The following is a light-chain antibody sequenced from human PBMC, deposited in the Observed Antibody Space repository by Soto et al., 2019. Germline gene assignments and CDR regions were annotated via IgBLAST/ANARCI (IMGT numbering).Light chain of an antibody. J-gene: IGKJ1*01. CDR1: QTVSTN. CDR2: GSY. CDR3: QQGFSLPWT. V-gene: IGKV1-39*01. Sequence: DIQMTQSPSSLSASVGDRVTITCRASQTVSTNLNWYQRKPGKAPSLLIYGSYNLQCGVPSRFSASGSGTDFALNISSLQPDDFGTYYCQQGFSLPWTFGQGTKVDIK.